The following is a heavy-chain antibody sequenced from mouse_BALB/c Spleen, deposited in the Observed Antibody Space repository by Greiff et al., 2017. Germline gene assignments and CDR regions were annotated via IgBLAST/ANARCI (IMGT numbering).Heavy chain of an antibody. CDR1: GFTFSSYG. CDR2: INSNGGST. J-gene: IGHJ4*01. V-gene: IGHV5-6-3*01. Sequence: VQLKESGGGLVQPGGSLKLSCAASGFTFSSYGMSWVRQTPDKRLELVATINSNGGSTYYPDSVKGRFTISRDNAKNTLYLQMSSLKSEDTAMYYCARGGYAGMDYWGQGTSVTVSS. D-gene: IGHD2-2*01. CDR3: ARGGYAGMDY.